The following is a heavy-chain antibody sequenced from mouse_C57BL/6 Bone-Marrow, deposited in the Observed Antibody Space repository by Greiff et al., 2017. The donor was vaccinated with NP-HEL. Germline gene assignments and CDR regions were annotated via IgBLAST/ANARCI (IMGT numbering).Heavy chain of an antibody. D-gene: IGHD1-1*01. Sequence: QVHVKQSGAELARPGASVTMSCKASGYTFTSYTMHWVKQRPGQGLEWIGYINPSSGYTKYNQKFKDKATLTADKSSSTAYMQLSSLTSEDSAVYYCASGDYGSSYGYWGQGTTLTVSS. CDR2: INPSSGYT. CDR1: GYTFTSYT. V-gene: IGHV1-4*01. J-gene: IGHJ2*01. CDR3: ASGDYGSSYGY.